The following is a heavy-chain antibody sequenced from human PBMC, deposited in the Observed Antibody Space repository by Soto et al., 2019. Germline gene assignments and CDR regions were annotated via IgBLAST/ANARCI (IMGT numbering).Heavy chain of an antibody. V-gene: IGHV4-30-4*01. CDR3: ARASRLGWFDP. CDR1: GGSISSGDYY. Sequence: SETLSLTCTVSGGSISSGDYYWSWIRQPPGKGLEWIGYIYHSGSTYYNPSLKSRVTISVDTSKNQFSLKLSSVTAADTAVYYCARASRLGWFDPWGQGTLVTVSS. J-gene: IGHJ5*02. CDR2: IYHSGST. D-gene: IGHD3-22*01.